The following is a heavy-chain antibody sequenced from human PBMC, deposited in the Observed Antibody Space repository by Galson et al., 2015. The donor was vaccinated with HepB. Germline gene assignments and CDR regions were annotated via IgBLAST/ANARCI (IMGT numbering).Heavy chain of an antibody. J-gene: IGHJ4*02. CDR3: AKSPSGTIFGVVII. CDR1: GFTFSSYG. V-gene: IGHV3-30*18. CDR2: ISYDGSNK. Sequence: SLRLSCAASGFTFSSYGMHWVRQAPGKGLEWVAVISYDGSNKYYADSVKGRFTISRDNSKNTLYLQMNSLRAEDTAVYYCAKSPSGTIFGVVIIWGQGTLVTVSS. D-gene: IGHD3-3*01.